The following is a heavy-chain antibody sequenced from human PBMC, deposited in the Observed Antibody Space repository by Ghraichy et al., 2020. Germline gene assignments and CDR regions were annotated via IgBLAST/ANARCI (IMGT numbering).Heavy chain of an antibody. V-gene: IGHV3-11*01. J-gene: IGHJ4*01. CDR1: GFTFSDYY. CDR3: ARDMGTWSGYRGVEY. D-gene: IGHD3-3*01. Sequence: GGSLRLSCAASGFTFSDYYMSWIRQAPGKGLEWVSYISSSGRTIYYADSVKGRFTISRDNAKNSLYLQMNSLRVEDTAVYYCARDMGTWSGYRGVEYWGQGTLVTVSS. CDR2: ISSSGRTI.